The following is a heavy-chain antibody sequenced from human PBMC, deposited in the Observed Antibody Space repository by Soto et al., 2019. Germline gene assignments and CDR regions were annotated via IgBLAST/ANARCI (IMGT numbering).Heavy chain of an antibody. CDR1: GFTFSSYG. CDR2: IWYDGSNK. V-gene: IGHV3-33*01. J-gene: IGHJ4*02. D-gene: IGHD3-9*01. CDR3: ARGASHYDILTGYLYYFDY. Sequence: GGSLRLSCAASGFTFSSYGMHWVRQAPGKGLEWVAVIWYDGSNKYYADSVKGRFTISRDNSKNTLYLQMNSLRAEDTAVYYCARGASHYDILTGYLYYFDYWGQGTLVTVSS.